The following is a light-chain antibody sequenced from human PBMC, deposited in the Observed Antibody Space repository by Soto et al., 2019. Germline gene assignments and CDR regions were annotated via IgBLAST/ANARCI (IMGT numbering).Light chain of an antibody. Sequence: DIQMTQSPSSLSASVGDRVTITCQASQDISNFLNWYQQQPGKAPKLLIYGAFGLQSGVPSRFSGSGSGTDFTLTISSLQPEDFATYYCQQSYSAPQVTFGGGTKVDIK. CDR3: QQSYSAPQVT. CDR1: QDISNF. V-gene: IGKV1-39*01. J-gene: IGKJ4*01. CDR2: GAF.